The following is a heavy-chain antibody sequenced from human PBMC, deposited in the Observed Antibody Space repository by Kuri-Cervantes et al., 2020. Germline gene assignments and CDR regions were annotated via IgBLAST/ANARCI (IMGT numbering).Heavy chain of an antibody. V-gene: IGHV3-30*03. CDR1: GFTFDDYA. CDR3: ARARVMYYYDSSGRIDY. D-gene: IGHD3-22*01. CDR2: ISYDGSNK. J-gene: IGHJ4*02. Sequence: GESLKISCAASGFTFDDYAMHWVRQAPGKGLEWVAVISYDGSNKYYADSVKGRFTISRDNSKNTLYLQMNSLRAEDTAVYYCARARVMYYYDSSGRIDYWGQGTLVTVSS.